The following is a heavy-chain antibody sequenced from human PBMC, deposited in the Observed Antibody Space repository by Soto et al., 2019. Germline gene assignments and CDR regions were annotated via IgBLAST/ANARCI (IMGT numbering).Heavy chain of an antibody. CDR2: IYYSGDT. J-gene: IGHJ5*02. CDR3: VRDVAAAVTNWFDP. CDR1: GASISSDSYY. V-gene: IGHV4-31*01. Sequence: QVQLQESGPGLVKPSQTLSLTCTVSGASISSDSYYWSWIRQHPGKGLEWIGYIYYSGDTYYNPSLKSPVTISVDPSKNQFSLKVNSVTAADTAVYYCVRDVAAAVTNWFDPWGQGTLVTVSS. D-gene: IGHD2-15*01.